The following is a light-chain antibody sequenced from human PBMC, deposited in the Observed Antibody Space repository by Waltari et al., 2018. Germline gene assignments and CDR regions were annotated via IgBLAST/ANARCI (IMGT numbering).Light chain of an antibody. J-gene: IGKJ4*01. Sequence: QLTQSPSSLSAFVGDRVTITCRSSQTLTGWLAWFQQRPGKAPKLLIYKTSVLETGVLSGVSGSGSWTEFTLTIYNVQLDDVGTYYCSGLIFGGGTQVDIK. CDR2: KTS. CDR3: SGLI. V-gene: IGKV1-5*03. CDR1: QTLTGW.